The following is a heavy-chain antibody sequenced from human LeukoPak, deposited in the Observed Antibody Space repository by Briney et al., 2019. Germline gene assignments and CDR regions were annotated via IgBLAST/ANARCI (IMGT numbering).Heavy chain of an antibody. CDR3: ARDLRSLAYCGGDCYSDY. V-gene: IGHV1-18*01. J-gene: IGHJ4*02. Sequence: ASVQVSCKASGCTFTSYGISWVRQAPGQGLEWMGWISAYNGNTNYAQKLQGRVTMTTDTSTSTAYMELRSLRSDDTAVYYCARDLRSLAYCGGDCYSDYWGQGTLVTVSS. CDR2: ISAYNGNT. D-gene: IGHD2-21*02. CDR1: GCTFTSYG.